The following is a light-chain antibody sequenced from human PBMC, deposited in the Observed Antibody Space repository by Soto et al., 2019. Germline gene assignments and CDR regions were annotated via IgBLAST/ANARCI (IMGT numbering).Light chain of an antibody. J-gene: IGKJ1*01. Sequence: IQMTQSPSSLSASVGDRVTITCRASQSISSYLNWYQQKPGKAPKLLIYAASSLQSGGPSRFRGRGAGTDSTLTISSRQPEDFATDYGQQSYSTPRTFGQGTKVEIK. CDR1: QSISSY. CDR2: AAS. CDR3: QQSYSTPRT. V-gene: IGKV1-39*01.